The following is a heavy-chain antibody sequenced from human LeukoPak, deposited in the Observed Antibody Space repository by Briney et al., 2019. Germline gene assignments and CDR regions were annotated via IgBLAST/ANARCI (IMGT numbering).Heavy chain of an antibody. D-gene: IGHD6-13*01. J-gene: IGHJ4*02. Sequence: PSETLSLTCAVYGGSFSGYYWSWIRQPPGKGLEWIGSIYYSGSTYYNPSLKSRVTISVDTSKNQFSLKLSSVTAADTAVYYCARRWGSQLVPFDYWGQGTLVTVSS. CDR3: ARRWGSQLVPFDY. V-gene: IGHV4-34*01. CDR2: IYYSGST. CDR1: GGSFSGYY.